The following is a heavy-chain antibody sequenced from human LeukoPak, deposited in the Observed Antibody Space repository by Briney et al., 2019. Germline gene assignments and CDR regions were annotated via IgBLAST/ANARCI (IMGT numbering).Heavy chain of an antibody. CDR2: ISAYNGNT. Sequence: GASVKFSCKPSVYTFTSYGISWVRQAPGQGLNWLGRISAYNGNTNYAQKLQGRVTMTTDTSTSTAYMELRSLRSDDTAVYYCARDQGSSSGGAFDYWGQGTLVTVSS. J-gene: IGHJ4*02. D-gene: IGHD6-19*01. CDR1: VYTFTSYG. V-gene: IGHV1-18*01. CDR3: ARDQGSSSGGAFDY.